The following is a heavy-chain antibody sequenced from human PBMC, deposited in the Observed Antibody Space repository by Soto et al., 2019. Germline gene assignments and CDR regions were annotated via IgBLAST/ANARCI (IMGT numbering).Heavy chain of an antibody. J-gene: IGHJ6*02. CDR1: GDSVSSSSVA. Sequence: LSLTCVISGDSVSSSSVAWNWVRQAPSRGLEWLGRTYYRSRWYSDFAVSVRGRIVINADTSKNQFSLQLNSVTPEDTAVYFCARSEEDSDYYYYGLDVWGQGTTVTVSS. D-gene: IGHD2-15*01. CDR2: TYYRSRWYS. CDR3: ARSEEDSDYYYYGLDV. V-gene: IGHV6-1*01.